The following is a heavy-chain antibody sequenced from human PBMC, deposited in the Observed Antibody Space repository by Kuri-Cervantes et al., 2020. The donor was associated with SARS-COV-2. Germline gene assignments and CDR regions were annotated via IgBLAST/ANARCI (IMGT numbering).Heavy chain of an antibody. CDR3: ARDIAAAGTGYLDY. CDR1: GFSLSTSGVG. V-gene: IGHV2-5*01. D-gene: IGHD6-13*01. Sequence: SGPTLVKPTQTLTLTCTFSGFSLSTSGVGVGWIRQPPGKALEWLALIYWNDDKRYSPSLKSRLTITKDTSKNQVVLTMTNMDPVDTATYYCARDIAAAGTGYLDYWGQGTLVTVSS. CDR2: IYWNDDK. J-gene: IGHJ4*02.